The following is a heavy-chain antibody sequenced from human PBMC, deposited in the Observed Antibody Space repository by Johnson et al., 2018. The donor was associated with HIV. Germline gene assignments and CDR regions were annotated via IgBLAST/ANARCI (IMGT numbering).Heavy chain of an antibody. CDR1: GFTFSSYA. J-gene: IGHJ3*02. D-gene: IGHD6-6*01. CDR3: ARDEWSRSSGDAFDI. Sequence: QVQLVESGGGLVQPGGSLRLSCAASGFTFSSYAMHWVRQAPGKGLEWVAVISYDGSNKYYADSVKGRFTISRDNSKNTLYLKMNSLRPEDTAVYYCARDEWSRSSGDAFDIWGQGTMVTVSS. CDR2: ISYDGSNK. V-gene: IGHV3-30*04.